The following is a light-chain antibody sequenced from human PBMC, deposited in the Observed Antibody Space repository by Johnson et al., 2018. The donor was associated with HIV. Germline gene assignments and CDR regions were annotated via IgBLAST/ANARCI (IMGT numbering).Light chain of an antibody. CDR3: GTWDSSLSAGDV. J-gene: IGLJ1*01. V-gene: IGLV1-51*02. Sequence: QSVLTQPPSVSAAPGQKVTISCSRNYSNFGNNYVSWYQQLPGTAPKLLIYKNDKRPSGIPDRFSGSKSGTSATLAITGLQTGDEADYYCGTWDSSLSAGDVFGTGTKVTVL. CDR2: KND. CDR1: YSNFGNNY.